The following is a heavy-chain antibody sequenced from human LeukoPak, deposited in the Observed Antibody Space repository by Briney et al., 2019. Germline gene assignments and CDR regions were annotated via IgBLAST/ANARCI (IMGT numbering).Heavy chain of an antibody. D-gene: IGHD5-18*01. V-gene: IGHV3-30*04. Sequence: GGSLRLSCAASGFTFSSYAMHWGREAPGKGLERGAVISYDGSNKYYADSVKGRFTISRDNSKNTLYLQMNSLRAEDTAVYYCARDHPDTAMVNVYWGQGTLVTVSS. CDR2: ISYDGSNK. CDR1: GFTFSSYA. CDR3: ARDHPDTAMVNVY. J-gene: IGHJ4*02.